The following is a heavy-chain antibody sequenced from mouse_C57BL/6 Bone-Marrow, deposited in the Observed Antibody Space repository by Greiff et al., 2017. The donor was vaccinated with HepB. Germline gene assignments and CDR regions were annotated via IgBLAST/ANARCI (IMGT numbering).Heavy chain of an antibody. J-gene: IGHJ4*01. Sequence: EVQLVESGGGLVQPKGSLKLSCAASGFSFNTYAMNWVRQAPGKGLEWVARIRSKSNNYATYYADSVKDRFTISRDDSESMLYLQMNNLKTEDTAMYYCVRQGVVATRGYAMDYWGQVTSVTVSS. V-gene: IGHV10-1*01. CDR1: GFSFNTYA. D-gene: IGHD1-1*01. CDR2: IRSKSNNYAT. CDR3: VRQGVVATRGYAMDY.